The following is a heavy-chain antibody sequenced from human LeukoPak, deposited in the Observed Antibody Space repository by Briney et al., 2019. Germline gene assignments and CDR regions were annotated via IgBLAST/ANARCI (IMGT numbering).Heavy chain of an antibody. CDR2: IYYSGST. Sequence: PSETLSLTCTVSGGSISSHYWSWIRQPPGKGLEWIGYIYYSGSTNYNPSLKSRVTISVDTSKNQFSLKLSSVTAADTAVYYCAGIGYSSSSGVYYYYYMDVWGKGTTVTVSS. CDR1: GGSISSHY. J-gene: IGHJ6*03. D-gene: IGHD6-6*01. V-gene: IGHV4-59*11. CDR3: AGIGYSSSSGVYYYYYMDV.